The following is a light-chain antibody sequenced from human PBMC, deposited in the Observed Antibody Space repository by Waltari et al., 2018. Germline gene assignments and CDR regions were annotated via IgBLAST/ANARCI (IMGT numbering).Light chain of an antibody. V-gene: IGKV4-1*01. Sequence: DIVSTQPTDPLPVSLPERSTLHEKYSQSLFYSPDNRNYLAWYQHKPGQPPKLLIYWASSRKSGVPDRFTGSGSGTDFTLTISTLQAEDVAIYYCQQYYSTPYTFGLGTELEIK. CDR2: WAS. CDR1: QSLFYSPDNRNY. J-gene: IGKJ2*01. CDR3: QQYYSTPYT.